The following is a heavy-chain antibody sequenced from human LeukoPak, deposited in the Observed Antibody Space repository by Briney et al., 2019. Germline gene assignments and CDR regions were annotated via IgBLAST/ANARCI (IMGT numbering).Heavy chain of an antibody. J-gene: IGHJ4*02. D-gene: IGHD6-19*01. Sequence: GASVKVSCKASGGTFSSYAISWVRQAPGQGLEWMGGIIPIFGTANYAQKFQGRVTITADKSTSTAYMELSSLRSEDTAVYYCARGSSRWYRAYFDYWGQGTLVTVSS. CDR3: ARGSSRWYRAYFDY. V-gene: IGHV1-69*06. CDR2: IIPIFGTA. CDR1: GGTFSSYA.